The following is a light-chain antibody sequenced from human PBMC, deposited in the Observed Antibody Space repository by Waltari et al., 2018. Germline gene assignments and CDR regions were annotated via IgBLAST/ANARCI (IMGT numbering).Light chain of an antibody. V-gene: IGKV3-15*01. CDR1: QSVSSN. J-gene: IGKJ3*01. Sequence: EVVMTQSPATLSLSPGERATLSCRASQSVSSNLAWYQQKPGQAPRLLIYSASTRATGIPAMFSGIGSGTEFTLTISSLQSEDFAVYYCQQYNNWPPEVTFGPGTKVDLK. CDR2: SAS. CDR3: QQYNNWPPEVT.